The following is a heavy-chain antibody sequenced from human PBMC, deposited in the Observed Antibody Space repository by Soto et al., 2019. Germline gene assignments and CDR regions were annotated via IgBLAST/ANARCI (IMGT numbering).Heavy chain of an antibody. CDR2: IRTKSNGYAT. Sequence: GGSLRLSCAASGFTFSGAAIHWVRQAAGKGLEWVARIRTKSNGYATTYAASVKGRFTISRDDSKNMAYLPMNGLKTEDTAMYYCSRVEYVTSSPIGWGQGTLVTVSS. V-gene: IGHV3-73*01. D-gene: IGHD6-6*01. CDR3: SRVEYVTSSPIG. CDR1: GFTFSGAA. J-gene: IGHJ4*02.